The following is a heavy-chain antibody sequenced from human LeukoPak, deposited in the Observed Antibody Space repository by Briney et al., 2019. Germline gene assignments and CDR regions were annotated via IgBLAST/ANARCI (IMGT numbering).Heavy chain of an antibody. V-gene: IGHV4-31*03. D-gene: IGHD2-2*01. CDR2: IYYSGST. Sequence: LSLTCTVSGGSISSGGYCWTWIRQHPGKGLEWIGYIYYSGSTYYNPSLKSRVTISVDTSKNQFSLKLSSVTAADTAVYYCARDQQYCSSTSCYDWFDPWGQGTLVTVSS. CDR3: ARDQQYCSSTSCYDWFDP. CDR1: GGSISSGGYC. J-gene: IGHJ5*02.